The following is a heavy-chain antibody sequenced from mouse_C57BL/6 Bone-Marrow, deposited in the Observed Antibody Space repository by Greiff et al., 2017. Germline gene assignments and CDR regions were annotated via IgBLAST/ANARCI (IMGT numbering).Heavy chain of an antibody. D-gene: IGHD2-4*01. V-gene: IGHV5-4*01. CDR2: FSDGGSYT. Sequence: EVKLMESGGGLLKPGGSLKLSCAASGFTFSSYAMSWVRQTPEKRLEWVATFSDGGSYTYYPDNVKGRFPISRDNAKNNLYLQMSHLKSEDTAMYYCARDDDYYFDYWGQGTTLTVSS. CDR1: GFTFSSYA. J-gene: IGHJ2*01. CDR3: ARDDDYYFDY.